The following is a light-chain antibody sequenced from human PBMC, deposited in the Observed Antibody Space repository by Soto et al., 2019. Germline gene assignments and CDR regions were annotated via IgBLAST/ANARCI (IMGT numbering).Light chain of an antibody. CDR3: QQYATSPRT. J-gene: IGKJ1*01. CDR2: GAS. CDR1: QSVNNNY. V-gene: IGKV3-20*01. Sequence: DIVLTQSPGTLSLSPGEGATLSCRASQSVNNNYLAWYQQKPGQAPKLLIYGASSRAPGIPDKFSGSGSGTDFTFTISRLEPEDLAVYFCQQYATSPRTFGQGTKVDIK.